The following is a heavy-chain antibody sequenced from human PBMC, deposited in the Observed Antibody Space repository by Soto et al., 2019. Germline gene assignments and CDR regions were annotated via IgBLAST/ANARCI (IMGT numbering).Heavy chain of an antibody. J-gene: IGHJ6*02. D-gene: IGHD5-18*01. V-gene: IGHV1-69*13. CDR3: ARERIQLWFAYGMDV. CDR1: GGTFSSYA. Sequence: RASVKVSCKASGGTFSSYAISWVRQAPGQGLEWMGGIIPIFGTANYAQKFQGRVTITADESTSTAYMELSSLRSEDTAVYYCARERIQLWFAYGMDVWGQGTTVTVSS. CDR2: IIPIFGTA.